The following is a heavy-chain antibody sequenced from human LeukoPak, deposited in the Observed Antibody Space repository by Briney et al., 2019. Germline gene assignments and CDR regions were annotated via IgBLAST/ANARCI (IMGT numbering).Heavy chain of an antibody. CDR1: GGSISSYY. CDR3: ARHGAISAWGHAFDI. V-gene: IGHV4-59*08. CDR2: IYYSGST. Sequence: KASETLSLTCTVSGGSISSYYWSWIRQPPGKGLEWIGYIYYSGSTSYNPSLKSRVTISVDTSKNQFSLKLSSVTAADTAVYYCARHGAISAWGHAFDIWGQGTVVTVSS. J-gene: IGHJ3*02. D-gene: IGHD6-19*01.